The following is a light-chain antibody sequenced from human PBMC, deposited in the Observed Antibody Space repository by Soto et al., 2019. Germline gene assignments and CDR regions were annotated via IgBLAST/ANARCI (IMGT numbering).Light chain of an antibody. CDR2: SND. Sequence: QSVLTQPASASGTPGQRVTISCSGSSSNIGTNTVNWYQQLPGTAPKLLIHSNDQRPSGVPDRFSGSKSATSASLAISGLQSEDEADYYCAAWDDSLNGLYVFGTGTKLTVL. CDR1: SSNIGTNT. J-gene: IGLJ1*01. V-gene: IGLV1-44*01. CDR3: AAWDDSLNGLYV.